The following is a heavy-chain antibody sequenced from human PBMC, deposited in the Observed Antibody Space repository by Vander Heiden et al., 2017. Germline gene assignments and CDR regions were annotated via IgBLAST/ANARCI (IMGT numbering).Heavy chain of an antibody. D-gene: IGHD3-10*01. CDR2: INPSGGST. V-gene: IGHV1-46*03. CDR3: ARGEYYGSGSYLETDY. CDR1: GSTFTSYY. Sequence: QVQLVQSGAEVKKPGASVKVSCKASGSTFTSYYMHWVRQAPGQGLEWMGIINPSGGSTSYAQKFQGRVTMTRDTSTSTVYMELSSLRSEDTAVYYCARGEYYGSGSYLETDYWGQGTLVTVSS. J-gene: IGHJ4*02.